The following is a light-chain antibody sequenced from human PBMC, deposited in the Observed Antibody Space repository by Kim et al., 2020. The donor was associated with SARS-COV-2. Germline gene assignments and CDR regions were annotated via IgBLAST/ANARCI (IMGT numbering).Light chain of an antibody. CDR3: QVWDRSTNHGV. J-gene: IGLJ3*02. Sequence: SYELTQPPSMSVAPGKTAKITCGGDNIGINSVHWYQQMPGQAPVLVIYYDSDRPSGIPGRFSGSNSGNTATLTITGVEAGDEADYYCQVWDRSTNHGVFGGGTQLTVL. CDR1: NIGINS. CDR2: YDS. V-gene: IGLV3-21*04.